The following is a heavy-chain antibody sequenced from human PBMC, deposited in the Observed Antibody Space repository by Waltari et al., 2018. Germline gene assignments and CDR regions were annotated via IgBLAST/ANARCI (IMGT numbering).Heavy chain of an antibody. Sequence: QVQLVQSGAEVKKPGSSVKVSCKASGGTFSSYTISWVRQAPGQGLEWMGRIIPILGIANYAQKFQGRVTITADKSTSTAYMELSSLRSEDTAVYYCARSDYDSSGDAFDIWGQGTMVTVSS. CDR1: GGTFSSYT. CDR3: ARSDYDSSGDAFDI. CDR2: IIPILGIA. V-gene: IGHV1-69*02. J-gene: IGHJ3*02. D-gene: IGHD3-22*01.